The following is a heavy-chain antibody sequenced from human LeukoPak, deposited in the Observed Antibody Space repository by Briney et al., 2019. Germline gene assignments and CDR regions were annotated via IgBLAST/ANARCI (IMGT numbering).Heavy chain of an antibody. CDR1: EYTFTNYD. D-gene: IGHD1-26*01. V-gene: IGHV1-8*01. CDR3: ARGPWGGTSHDY. CDR2: MNPNSGDT. J-gene: IGHJ4*02. Sequence: ASVKVSCKASEYTFTNYDINWVRQASGQGLEWMGWMNPNSGDTGYAQKFQGRVTMTRDTSITTAYMELSSLRSEDTAMYYCARGPWGGTSHDYWGQGTLVTVSS.